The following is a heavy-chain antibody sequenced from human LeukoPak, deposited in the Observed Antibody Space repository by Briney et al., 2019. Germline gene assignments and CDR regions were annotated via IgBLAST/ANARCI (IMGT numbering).Heavy chain of an antibody. CDR1: GYTFTGYY. J-gene: IGHJ5*02. Sequence: ASVKVSCKASGYTFTGYYMHWVRQAPGQGLEWMGWINPNSGGTNYAQKFQGRVTMTRDTSISTAYMELSRLRSDDTAVYYCARDSPEIELRYCSSTSCYVWFDPWGQGTLVTVSS. CDR2: INPNSGGT. D-gene: IGHD2-2*01. V-gene: IGHV1-2*02. CDR3: ARDSPEIELRYCSSTSCYVWFDP.